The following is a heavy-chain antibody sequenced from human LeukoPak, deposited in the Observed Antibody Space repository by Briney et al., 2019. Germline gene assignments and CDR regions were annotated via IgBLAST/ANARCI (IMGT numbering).Heavy chain of an antibody. V-gene: IGHV4-59*08. Sequence: SETLSLTCTVSGGSISSYFWSWIRQPPGKGLEWIGCIHYTGITYDNPSLKSRVTISVDTSKKQFSLRLTSVTAADTAVYYCARHYDTTYYYGPFDYWGQGTLVPVSS. J-gene: IGHJ4*02. CDR2: IHYTGIT. CDR3: ARHYDTTYYYGPFDY. D-gene: IGHD3-10*01. CDR1: GGSISSYF.